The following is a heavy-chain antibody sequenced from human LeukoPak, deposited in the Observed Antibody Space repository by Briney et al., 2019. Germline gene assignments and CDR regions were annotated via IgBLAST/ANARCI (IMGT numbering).Heavy chain of an antibody. CDR1: GGSISSSSYY. CDR2: IYYSGST. V-gene: IGHV4-39*01. Sequence: SETLSLTCTVSGGSISSSSYYWGWIRQPPGKGLEWIGSIYYSGSTYYNPSLKSRVTISVDTSKNQFSLKLSSVTAADTAVYYCARGGDYGASSGYWGQGTLVTVSS. CDR3: ARGGDYGASSGY. D-gene: IGHD4-17*01. J-gene: IGHJ4*02.